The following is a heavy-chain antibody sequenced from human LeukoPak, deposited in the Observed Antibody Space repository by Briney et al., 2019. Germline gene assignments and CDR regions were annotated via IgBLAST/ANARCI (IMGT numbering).Heavy chain of an antibody. CDR3: ARWGAGTKALDY. Sequence: GRSLRLSCAGSGFIFNNYAMHWVRQAPGKGLEWVANIKQDGSDKYYADSVKGRFTISRDNAKNSLYLQMNSLRVEDTAVYYCARWGAGTKALDYWGQGTLVTVSS. CDR1: GFIFNNYA. CDR2: IKQDGSDK. V-gene: IGHV3-7*03. J-gene: IGHJ4*02. D-gene: IGHD1-1*01.